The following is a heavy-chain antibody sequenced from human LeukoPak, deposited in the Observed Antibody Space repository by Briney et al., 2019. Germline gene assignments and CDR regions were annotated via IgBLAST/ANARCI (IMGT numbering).Heavy chain of an antibody. CDR1: GFTVSSNY. J-gene: IGHJ3*02. D-gene: IGHD6-19*01. V-gene: IGHV3-53*01. CDR2: IYSGGST. Sequence: PGGSLRLSCAASGFTVSSNYMSWVRQAPGKGPEWVSVIYSGGSTYYADSVKGRFTISRDNSKNTLYLQMNSLRAEDTAVYYCARVSSSGWYEAFDIWGQGTMVTVSS. CDR3: ARVSSSGWYEAFDI.